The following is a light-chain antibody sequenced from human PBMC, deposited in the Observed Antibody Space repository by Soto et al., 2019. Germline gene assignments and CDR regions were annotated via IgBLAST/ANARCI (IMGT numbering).Light chain of an antibody. CDR3: LQLNSYPRT. CDR1: QTISSW. V-gene: IGKV1-5*03. Sequence: DIQRTPSPSTLSGSVGDRVTITCRASQTISSWLAWYQQKPGQAPKLLIYKASTLTSGVPSRFSGSGAGTEFTLTITSLQPDDFGVYYCLQLNSYPRTFGQGTKVDIK. CDR2: KAS. J-gene: IGKJ1*01.